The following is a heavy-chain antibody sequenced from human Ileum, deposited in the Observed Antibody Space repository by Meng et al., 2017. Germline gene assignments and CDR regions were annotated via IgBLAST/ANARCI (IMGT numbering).Heavy chain of an antibody. D-gene: IGHD3-9*01. CDR2: IYHSGRT. Sequence: QVQLKGAGPGLVKPAWTPSLTCAASGDSISTYNWWTWVRQSPEKGLEWIGEIYHSGRTNYNPSLTSRVTMSVDKSKKQISLNLSSVTAADTAVYYCARQPTGYPNWFDPWGQGTLVTVSS. CDR3: ARQPTGYPNWFDP. J-gene: IGHJ5*02. V-gene: IGHV4-4*02. CDR1: GDSISTYNW.